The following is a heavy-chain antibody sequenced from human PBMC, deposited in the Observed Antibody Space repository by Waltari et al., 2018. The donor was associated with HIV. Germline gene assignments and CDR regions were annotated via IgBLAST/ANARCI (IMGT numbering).Heavy chain of an antibody. J-gene: IGHJ4*02. CDR1: GYSFTNYW. CDR2: IYPGDSDT. CDR3: ATSRSTYYDTGGYFDY. D-gene: IGHD3-22*01. V-gene: IGHV5-51*03. Sequence: EVQLVQSGAEVKKPGESLKISCKASGYSFTNYWIGWVRQMPGKGLEWMGIIYPGDSDTRYSPSCQGQVTISADKSISTAYLQWSSLKASDTAMYYCATSRSTYYDTGGYFDYWGQGTLVTVSS.